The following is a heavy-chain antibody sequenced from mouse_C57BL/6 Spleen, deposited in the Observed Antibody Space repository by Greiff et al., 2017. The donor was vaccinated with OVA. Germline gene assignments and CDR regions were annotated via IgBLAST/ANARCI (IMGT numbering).Heavy chain of an antibody. CDR1: GYTFTDYE. D-gene: IGHD2-5*01. Sequence: QVQLQQSGAELVRPGASVTLSCKASGYTFTDYEMHWVKQTPVHGLEWIGAIDPETGGTAYNQKFKGKAILTADKSSSTAYMELRSLTSEDSAVYYCTREGDYSNYGWFAYWGQGTLVTVSA. CDR3: TREGDYSNYGWFAY. J-gene: IGHJ3*01. CDR2: IDPETGGT. V-gene: IGHV1-15*01.